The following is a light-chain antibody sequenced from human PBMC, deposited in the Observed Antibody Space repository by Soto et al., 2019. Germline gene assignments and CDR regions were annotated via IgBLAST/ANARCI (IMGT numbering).Light chain of an antibody. J-gene: IGKJ4*01. CDR2: GAS. Sequence: EIVLTRSPATLSLSPGERATLSCRASQSVSSYLIWYQQKPGQAPRLLIYGASTRATGVPARFSGSGSGPEFTLTISSLQSHDFAVYYCQQYHNWPLTYGGGTKVDIK. V-gene: IGKV3-15*01. CDR3: QQYHNWPLT. CDR1: QSVSSY.